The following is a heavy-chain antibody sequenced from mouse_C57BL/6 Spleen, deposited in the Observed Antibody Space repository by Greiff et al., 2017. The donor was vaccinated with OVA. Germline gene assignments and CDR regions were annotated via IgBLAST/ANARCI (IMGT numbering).Heavy chain of an antibody. Sequence: QVQLQQPGAELVKPGASVKLSCKASGYTFTSYWMHWVKQRPGRGLEWIGRIDPNSGGTKYNEKFKSKATLTVDKPSSTAYMQLSSLTSEDSAVYDCARDGLITTVVEPGVAYWGQGTLVTVSA. D-gene: IGHD1-1*01. CDR3: ARDGLITTVVEPGVAY. CDR2: IDPNSGGT. J-gene: IGHJ3*01. V-gene: IGHV1-72*01. CDR1: GYTFTSYW.